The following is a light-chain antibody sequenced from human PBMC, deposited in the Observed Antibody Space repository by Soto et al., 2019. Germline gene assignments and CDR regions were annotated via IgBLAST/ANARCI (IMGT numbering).Light chain of an antibody. CDR1: QSVSSSY. CDR2: GAS. CDR3: QQYGSSPWT. Sequence: EIVLTQSPGTLSLSPGERDTLSCRASQSVSSSYLAWYQQKPGQAPRLLIYGASSRATGIQDRFSGSGSGTDFTLTISRLEPEDFAVDYCQQYGSSPWTFGQGTKVEIK. V-gene: IGKV3-20*01. J-gene: IGKJ1*01.